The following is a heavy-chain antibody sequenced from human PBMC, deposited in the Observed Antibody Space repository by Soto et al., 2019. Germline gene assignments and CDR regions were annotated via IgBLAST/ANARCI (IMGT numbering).Heavy chain of an antibody. J-gene: IGHJ4*02. CDR3: ERHRWGSGWYDY. D-gene: IGHD6-19*01. CDR1: GGSISSYY. V-gene: IGHV4-59*01. Sequence: PSETLSLTCTVSGGSISSYYWSWIRQPPGKGLEWIGYIYYSGSTNYNPSLKSRVTISVDTSKNQFSLKLSSVTAADTAVYYCERHRWGSGWYDYWGQGTLVTVSS. CDR2: IYYSGST.